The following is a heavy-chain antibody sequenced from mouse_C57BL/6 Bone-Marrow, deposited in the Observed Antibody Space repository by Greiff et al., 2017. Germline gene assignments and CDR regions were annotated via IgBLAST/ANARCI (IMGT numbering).Heavy chain of an antibody. V-gene: IGHV1-66*01. J-gene: IGHJ2*01. CDR2: LYPGSGNT. CDR1: GYSFTSYY. CDR3: ASSWAMYYFDY. D-gene: IGHD3-1*01. Sequence: QVQLKESGPELVKPGASVKISCKASGYSFTSYYIHWVKQRPGQGLEWIGWLYPGSGNTKYNEQFKGKATLTADTSSSTAYMQLSSLTSEDSAVYYCASSWAMYYFDYWGQGTTLTVSS.